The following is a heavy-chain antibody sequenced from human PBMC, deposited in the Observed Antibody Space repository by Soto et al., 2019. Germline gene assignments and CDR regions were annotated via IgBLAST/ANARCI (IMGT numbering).Heavy chain of an antibody. D-gene: IGHD4-17*01. J-gene: IGHJ6*02. CDR1: GGTFSSYA. CDR2: IIPIFGTA. Sequence: QVQLVQSGAEVKKPGASVKVSCKASGGTFSSYAISWVRQAPGQGLEWMGGIIPIFGTANYAQKFQGRVTITADESTSTAYMELSSLRSEDTAVYYCASSGPDGDYALYYYYCMDVWGQGNTVTVSS. V-gene: IGHV1-69*01. CDR3: ASSGPDGDYALYYYYCMDV.